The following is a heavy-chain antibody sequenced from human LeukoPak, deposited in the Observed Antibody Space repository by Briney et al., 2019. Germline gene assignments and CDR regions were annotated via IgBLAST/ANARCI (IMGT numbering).Heavy chain of an antibody. V-gene: IGHV1-18*01. CDR3: ARGLETAYYYDSSGYTH. CDR1: GYTFTSYG. J-gene: IGHJ4*02. D-gene: IGHD3-22*01. CDR2: ISAYNGNT. Sequence: ASVKVSCKASGYTFTSYGISWVRQAPGQGLEWMGWISAYNGNTNYAQKLQGRVTMTTDTSTSTAYMELRSLRPDDTAVYYCARGLETAYYYDSSGYTHWGQGTLVTVSS.